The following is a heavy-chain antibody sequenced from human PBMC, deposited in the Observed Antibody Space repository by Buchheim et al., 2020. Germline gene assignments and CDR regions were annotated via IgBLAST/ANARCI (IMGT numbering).Heavy chain of an antibody. Sequence: QVQLQESGPGLVKPSETLSLTCTVSGGSISSYYWSWIRQPPGKGLEWIGYIYYSGSTNYNPSLKSRVTISVDTSKNQFSLKLSSVTAADTAVYYCARVNYDFWSGYYIGYWGQGTL. CDR1: GGSISSYY. V-gene: IGHV4-59*01. J-gene: IGHJ4*02. D-gene: IGHD3-3*01. CDR2: IYYSGST. CDR3: ARVNYDFWSGYYIGY.